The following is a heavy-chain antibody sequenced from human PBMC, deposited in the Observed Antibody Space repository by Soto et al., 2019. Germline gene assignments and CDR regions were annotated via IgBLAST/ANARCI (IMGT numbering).Heavy chain of an antibody. CDR2: VSPNSGNT. CDR1: GYTFTDYD. Sequence: ASVKVSCKASGYTFTDYDINWVRQDPGQGLEWMGWVSPNSGNTVYAQKFQDRVTMTRDTSISTAHMELSNLRFEDTAMYYCARCRFYSETSTGFAFRGKGTPVTVS. D-gene: IGHD2-2*01. J-gene: IGHJ1*01. V-gene: IGHV1-8*01. CDR3: ARCRFYSETSTGFAF.